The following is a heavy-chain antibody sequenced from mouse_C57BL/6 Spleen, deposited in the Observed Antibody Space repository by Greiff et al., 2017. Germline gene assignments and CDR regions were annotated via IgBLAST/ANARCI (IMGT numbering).Heavy chain of an antibody. Sequence: VMLVESGPELVKPGASVKISCKASGYAFSSSWMNWVKQRPGKGLEWIGRIYPGDGDTNYNGKFKGKATLTADKSSSTAYMQLSSLTSEDSAVYFCAIDSSGYVGTDWGQGTLVTVSA. CDR1: GYAFSSSW. D-gene: IGHD3-2*02. CDR3: AIDSSGYVGTD. J-gene: IGHJ3*01. CDR2: IYPGDGDT. V-gene: IGHV1-82*01.